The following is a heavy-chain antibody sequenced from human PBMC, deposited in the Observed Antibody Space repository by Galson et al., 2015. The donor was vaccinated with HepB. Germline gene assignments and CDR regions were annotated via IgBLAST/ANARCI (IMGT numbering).Heavy chain of an antibody. V-gene: IGHV3-48*01. CDR3: ARVQYPGLFPV. CDR2: ISSSSSTI. CDR1: GFTFSSYS. D-gene: IGHD2/OR15-2a*01. J-gene: IGHJ4*02. Sequence: SLRLSCAASGFTFSSYSMNWVRQAPGKGLEWVSYISSSSSTIYYADSVKGRFTISRDNAKNSLYLQMNSLRAEDTAVYYCARVQYPGLFPVWGQGTLVTVSS.